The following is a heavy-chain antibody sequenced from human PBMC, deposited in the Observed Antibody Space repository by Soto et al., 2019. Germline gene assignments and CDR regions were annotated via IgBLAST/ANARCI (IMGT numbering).Heavy chain of an antibody. CDR3: ARDLRTYDFWSGYYTGGMDV. J-gene: IGHJ6*02. CDR2: INAGNGNT. D-gene: IGHD3-3*01. Sequence: ASVKVSCKASGYTFTSYAMHWVRQAPGQRLEWMGWINAGNGNTKYSQKFQGRVTITRDTSASTAYMELSSLRAEDTAVYYCARDLRTYDFWSGYYTGGMDVWGQGTTGTVSS. V-gene: IGHV1-3*01. CDR1: GYTFTSYA.